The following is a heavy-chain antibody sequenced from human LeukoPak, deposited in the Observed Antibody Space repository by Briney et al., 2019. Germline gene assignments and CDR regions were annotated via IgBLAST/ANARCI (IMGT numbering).Heavy chain of an antibody. CDR1: GYTFTFYY. V-gene: IGHV1-2*02. CDR2: INPNSGGT. J-gene: IGHJ4*02. Sequence: GASVTVSFKSSGYTFTFYYMHWVRQAPGQGLEWRGWINPNSGGTNYAKKFQGRVTMPRDTSISTAYMELSRLGSDDTAVYYCASDYGGNGFLTYWGQGTLVTVSS. D-gene: IGHD4-23*01. CDR3: ASDYGGNGFLTY.